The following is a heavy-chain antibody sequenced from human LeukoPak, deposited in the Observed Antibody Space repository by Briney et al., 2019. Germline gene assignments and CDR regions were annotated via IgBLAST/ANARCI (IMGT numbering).Heavy chain of an antibody. D-gene: IGHD3-22*01. CDR1: GFTFSNYA. Sequence: GGSLRLSCAASGFTFSNYAMSWVRQAPGKGLEWVSGISGSGGSTYYADSVKGRFTISRDNSKNTLYLQMNSLRAEDTAVYYCAKAQSYYYDSSGYYYEYWGQGTLVTVSS. CDR2: ISGSGGST. V-gene: IGHV3-23*01. J-gene: IGHJ4*02. CDR3: AKAQSYYYDSSGYYYEY.